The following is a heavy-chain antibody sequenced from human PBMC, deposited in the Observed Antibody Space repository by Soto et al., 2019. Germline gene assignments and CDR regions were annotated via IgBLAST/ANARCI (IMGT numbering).Heavy chain of an antibody. D-gene: IGHD3-22*01. CDR2: ISGSGGST. Sequence: PGGSLILSCAASGFTFSSYAMSWVRQAPGKGLEWVSAISGSGGSTYYADSVKGRFTISRDNSKNTLYLQMNSLRAEDTAVYYCAKVYYYDSSGYDPPHYWGQGTLVTVSS. J-gene: IGHJ4*02. CDR1: GFTFSSYA. V-gene: IGHV3-23*01. CDR3: AKVYYYDSSGYDPPHY.